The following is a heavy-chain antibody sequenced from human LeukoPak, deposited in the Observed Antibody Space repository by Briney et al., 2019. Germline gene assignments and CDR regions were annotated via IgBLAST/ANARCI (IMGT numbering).Heavy chain of an antibody. CDR2: IYYSGST. CDR1: GGSISSYY. V-gene: IGHV4-59*08. D-gene: IGHD5-24*01. CDR3: ARGRWLQLPYY. Sequence: PSETLSLTCTVSGGSISSYYWSWIRQPPGKGLEWIGSIYYSGSTDYNPSLKSRVTISVDTSKSQFSLKLSSVTAADTAVYYCARGRWLQLPYYWGQGTLVTVSS. J-gene: IGHJ4*02.